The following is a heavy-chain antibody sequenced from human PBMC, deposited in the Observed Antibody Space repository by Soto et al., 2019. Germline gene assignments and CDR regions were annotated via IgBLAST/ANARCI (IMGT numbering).Heavy chain of an antibody. D-gene: IGHD5-18*01. V-gene: IGHV3-33*01. CDR1: GFTFSSYG. CDR3: AREGSSGYSHGYPFQH. J-gene: IGHJ1*01. CDR2: IWYDGSNK. Sequence: QVQLVESGGGVVQPGRSLRLSCAASGFTFSSYGMHWVRQAPGKGLEWVAVIWYDGSNKYYADSVKGRFTISRDNSKNTLYLQMNSLRAEDTAVYYCAREGSSGYSHGYPFQHWGQGTLVTVSS.